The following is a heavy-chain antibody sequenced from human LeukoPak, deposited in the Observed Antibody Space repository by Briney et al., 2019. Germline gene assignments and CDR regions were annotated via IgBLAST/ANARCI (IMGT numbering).Heavy chain of an antibody. CDR1: GFIFSNYA. V-gene: IGHV3-23*01. CDR2: VSTTGSTT. CDR3: ATNDLWTTYYTFQY. D-gene: IGHD3-22*01. Sequence: GGSLRLSCAASGFIFSNYAMSWVRQAPGKGLEWVSSVSTTGSTTYYADSVRGRFTISRDNSQNTLSLQMDSLTAADTAVYSCATNDLWTTYYTFQYWGQGTLVSVSS. J-gene: IGHJ4*02.